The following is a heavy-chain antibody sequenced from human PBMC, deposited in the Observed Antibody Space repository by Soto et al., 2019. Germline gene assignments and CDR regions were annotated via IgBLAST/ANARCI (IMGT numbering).Heavy chain of an antibody. CDR2: IDPSDSYT. CDR3: ASRTGAFDI. Sequence: GEALKISCKGSGYSFTSYWISWVRQMPGKGLEWMGRIDPSDSYTNYSPSFQGHVTISSDKSISTAYLQWSSLKASDTAMYYCASRTGAFDIWGQGTMVTVSS. J-gene: IGHJ3*02. V-gene: IGHV5-10-1*01. CDR1: GYSFTSYW.